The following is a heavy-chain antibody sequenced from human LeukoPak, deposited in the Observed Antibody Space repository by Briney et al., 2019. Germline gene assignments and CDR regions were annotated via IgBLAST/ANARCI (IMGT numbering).Heavy chain of an antibody. CDR1: GYTFTSYG. CDR3: ASSNRYSYGYRDAFDI. V-gene: IGHV1-18*01. J-gene: IGHJ3*02. D-gene: IGHD5-18*01. Sequence: ASVKVSCKASGYTFTSYGISWVRQAPGQGLEWMGWISAYNGNTNYAQKLQARVTMTTDTSTSTAYMELRSLRSDDTAVYYCASSNRYSYGYRDAFDIWGQGTMVTVSS. CDR2: ISAYNGNT.